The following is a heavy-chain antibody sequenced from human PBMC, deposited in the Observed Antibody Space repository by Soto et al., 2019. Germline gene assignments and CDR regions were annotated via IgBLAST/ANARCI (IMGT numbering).Heavy chain of an antibody. Sequence: VQLVESGGGEVQPGRSLTISCAASGFTFSTYGMHWVRQTPGKGLEWVVVISYDGTNKFYSDSVKGRFTISRDNFKNTLTLQMNSLRADDTAVYSCAKDLQSYGDYDYYCYGMDVWGLGTRVTVSS. D-gene: IGHD4-17*01. V-gene: IGHV3-30*18. CDR3: AKDLQSYGDYDYYCYGMDV. CDR2: ISYDGTNK. CDR1: GFTFSTYG. J-gene: IGHJ6*02.